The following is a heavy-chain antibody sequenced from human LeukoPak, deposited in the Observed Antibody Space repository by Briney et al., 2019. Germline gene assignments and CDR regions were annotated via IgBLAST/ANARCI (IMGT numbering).Heavy chain of an antibody. V-gene: IGHV1-8*01. D-gene: IGHD2-2*01. Sequence: ASVKVSCKASGYTFTSYDINGVRQATGQGLEWMGWMNPNSGNTGYAQKFQGRVTMTRNTSISTAYMELSSLRSEDTAVYYCARTDIAVVPAAPYNWFDPWGQGTLVTVSS. J-gene: IGHJ5*02. CDR1: GYTFTSYD. CDR3: ARTDIAVVPAAPYNWFDP. CDR2: MNPNSGNT.